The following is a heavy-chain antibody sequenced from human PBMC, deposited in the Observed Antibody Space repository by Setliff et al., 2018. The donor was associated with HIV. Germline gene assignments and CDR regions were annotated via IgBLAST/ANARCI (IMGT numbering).Heavy chain of an antibody. CDR2: LYNAGST. Sequence: GGSLRLSCAVSGFTINNHHMAWVRQAPGQGLEWVSALYNAGSTYYPDSVKGRFTISRDNSKNTLSLQMNRLRADDTAVYFCARDPRGAVAGFDYWGQGTLVTAPQ. CDR1: GFTINNHH. D-gene: IGHD6-19*01. V-gene: IGHV3-66*01. J-gene: IGHJ4*02. CDR3: ARDPRGAVAGFDY.